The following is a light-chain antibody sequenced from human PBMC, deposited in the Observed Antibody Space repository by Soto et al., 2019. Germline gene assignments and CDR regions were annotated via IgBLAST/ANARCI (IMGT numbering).Light chain of an antibody. Sequence: EIVLTQSPGTLSLSPGERATLSCRASQSVSSSFLAWYQQKAGQAPRLLIYGASSRAAGIPDRFSGSGSGTDFTLTISRPEPEDCVVYYCQQYDRSPWTVGQGTKVEIK. CDR1: QSVSSSF. V-gene: IGKV3-20*01. CDR3: QQYDRSPWT. CDR2: GAS. J-gene: IGKJ1*01.